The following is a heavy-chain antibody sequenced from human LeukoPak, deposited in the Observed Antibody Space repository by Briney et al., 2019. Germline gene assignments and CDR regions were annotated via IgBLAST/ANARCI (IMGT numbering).Heavy chain of an antibody. CDR2: IYYRGST. J-gene: IGHJ4*02. CDR1: RGSIISGGHY. CDR3: ARWVVPETLDY. V-gene: IGHV4-31*03. D-gene: IGHD1-14*01. Sequence: PPETLSLTRTLSRGSIISGGHYCSWVRQHPGRGLGWIGYIYYRGSTYYNPPLKSRDTISVDTSKNQCSLNLTSVTAADTAVYYCARWVVPETLDYWGQGTLVTVSS.